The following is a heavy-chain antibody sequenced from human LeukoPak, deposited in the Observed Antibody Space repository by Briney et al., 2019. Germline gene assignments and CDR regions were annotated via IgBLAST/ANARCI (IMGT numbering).Heavy chain of an antibody. J-gene: IGHJ6*02. Sequence: GGSLRLSCAASGFTFTTYWMHWVHQAPGKGLVWVSHINSDGSITSYADSVKGRFTISRDNAKNTLYLQMNSLRAEDTAVYYCARDAVDTANAVWGQGTTVTVSS. CDR1: GFTFTTYW. CDR2: INSDGSIT. V-gene: IGHV3-74*01. D-gene: IGHD5-18*01. CDR3: ARDAVDTANAV.